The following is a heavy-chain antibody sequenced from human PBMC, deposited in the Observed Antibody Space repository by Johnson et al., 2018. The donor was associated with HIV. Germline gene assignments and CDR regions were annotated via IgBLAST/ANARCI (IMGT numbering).Heavy chain of an antibody. V-gene: IGHV3-7*01. CDR3: AREVDYAVNTQHLDAFDI. CDR1: GFTFSSYW. Sequence: VQLVESGGGLVQPGGSLRLSCAASGFTFSSYWMSWVRQAPGKGLEWVYTIKQDGSEKYYVDSVKGRFTISRDNDKNSLYLQMNSLRAEDTAVYYCAREVDYAVNTQHLDAFDIWGQGTMVTVSS. J-gene: IGHJ3*02. CDR2: IKQDGSEK. D-gene: IGHD4-17*01.